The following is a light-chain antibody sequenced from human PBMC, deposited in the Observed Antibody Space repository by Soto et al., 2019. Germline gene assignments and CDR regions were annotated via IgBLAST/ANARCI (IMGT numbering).Light chain of an antibody. CDR3: QQHLSTPLT. CDR1: QSVLYSSNNKNY. J-gene: IGKJ4*01. V-gene: IGKV4-1*01. Sequence: DIVMTQSPDSLAVSLGERATINCKSSQSVLYSSNNKNYLAWYQQKPGQPPKLLIYWASTRESGVPDRFSGSGSGTDFTLTISSLQAEDVPVYYCQQHLSTPLTFGGGTKVELK. CDR2: WAS.